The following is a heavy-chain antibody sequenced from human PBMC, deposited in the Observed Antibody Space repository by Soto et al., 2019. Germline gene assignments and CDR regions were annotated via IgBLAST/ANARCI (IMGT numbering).Heavy chain of an antibody. CDR1: GFTFSTYA. V-gene: IGHV3-23*01. J-gene: IGHJ4*02. Sequence: EVQLLESGGRLVQPGGSLRLSCAASGFTFSTYAMSWVRQAPGKGLEWVSAISGSGDSTYYADSVKGRFTISRDNSRNTLYLQITTLRAEDTALYHCAKDHWGSYSGQGTLVTVSS. CDR2: ISGSGDST. CDR3: AKDHWGSY. D-gene: IGHD3-16*01.